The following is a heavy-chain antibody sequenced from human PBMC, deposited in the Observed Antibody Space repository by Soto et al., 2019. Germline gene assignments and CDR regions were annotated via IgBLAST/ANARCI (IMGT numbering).Heavy chain of an antibody. Sequence: SETLSLTCAVYGGSFSGYYWSWIRQPPGKGLEWIGEINHSGSTNYNPSLKSRVTISVDTSKNQFSLKLSSVTAADTAVYYCARAGEGGDPGEYYFDYWGQGTLVTVSS. CDR1: GGSFSGYY. D-gene: IGHD3-10*01. CDR3: ARAGEGGDPGEYYFDY. V-gene: IGHV4-34*01. CDR2: INHSGST. J-gene: IGHJ4*02.